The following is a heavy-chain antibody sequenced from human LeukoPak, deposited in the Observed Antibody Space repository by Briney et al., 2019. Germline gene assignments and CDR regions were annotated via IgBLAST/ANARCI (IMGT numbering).Heavy chain of an antibody. Sequence: PSETLSLTCAVYGGSFSGYYWSWIRQPPGKGLDWIGEINHSGSTNYNPSLKSRVTISVDTSKNQFSLKLSSVTAADTAVYYCAREMATTETFDYWGQGALVTVSS. CDR3: AREMATTETFDY. D-gene: IGHD5-24*01. J-gene: IGHJ4*02. CDR2: INHSGST. V-gene: IGHV4-34*01. CDR1: GGSFSGYY.